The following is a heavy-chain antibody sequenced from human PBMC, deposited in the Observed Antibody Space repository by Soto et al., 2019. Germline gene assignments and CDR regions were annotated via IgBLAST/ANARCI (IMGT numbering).Heavy chain of an antibody. V-gene: IGHV4-59*01. J-gene: IGHJ4*02. CDR3: ARDRGGYNAGFDY. Sequence: QVQLQESDPGLVKPSETLSLTCTVSGGSISTYYWSWIRQPPGKGLEWIGYIYYSGSTYYNPSLKSRVXXSXDXXKTQCSLRLSSVTAADTAVYYCARDRGGYNAGFDYWGQGTLVTVSS. CDR2: IYYSGST. D-gene: IGHD3-22*01. CDR1: GGSISTYY.